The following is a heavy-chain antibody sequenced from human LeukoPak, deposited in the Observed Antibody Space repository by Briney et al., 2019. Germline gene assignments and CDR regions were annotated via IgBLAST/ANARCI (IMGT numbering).Heavy chain of an antibody. J-gene: IGHJ4*02. CDR3: ARDLLGWELHYFDY. CDR1: GFTFSTYN. V-gene: IGHV3-21*01. Sequence: GGSLRLSCAASGFTFSTYNMNWVRQAPGKGLEWVSSNSGSSSYIYYADSVKGRFSISRDNAKNSLYLQMNSLRAEDTAVYYCARDLLGWELHYFDYWGQGTLVTVSS. CDR2: NSGSSSYI. D-gene: IGHD1-26*01.